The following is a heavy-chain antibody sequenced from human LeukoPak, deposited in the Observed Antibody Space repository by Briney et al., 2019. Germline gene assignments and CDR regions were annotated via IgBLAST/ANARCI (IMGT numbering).Heavy chain of an antibody. Sequence: GGSLRLSCEASGFTFTSHWMSWVRQVPGKGLEWVAKINEDGREKYYVDSVKGRFTISRDNAKNSLSLQMNSLRAEDTAVYFCARVTTNGYFEYWGQGSLVTVSP. CDR3: ARVTTNGYFEY. D-gene: IGHD1-1*01. J-gene: IGHJ4*02. CDR2: INEDGREK. CDR1: GFTFTSHW. V-gene: IGHV3-7*04.